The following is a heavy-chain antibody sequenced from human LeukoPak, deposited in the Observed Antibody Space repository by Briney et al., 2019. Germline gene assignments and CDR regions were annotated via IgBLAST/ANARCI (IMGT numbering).Heavy chain of an antibody. V-gene: IGHV1-18*01. Sequence: ASVKVSCKASGYSFTRYGISWVRQAPGQGLEWMGWISAYNGNTKYAQKLQGRVTMTTETSTSTAFMELRSLRSAATAVYYCASDPKSGYVLVYWGQGTLVTVSS. J-gene: IGHJ4*02. CDR1: GYSFTRYG. D-gene: IGHD5-12*01. CDR2: ISAYNGNT. CDR3: ASDPKSGYVLVY.